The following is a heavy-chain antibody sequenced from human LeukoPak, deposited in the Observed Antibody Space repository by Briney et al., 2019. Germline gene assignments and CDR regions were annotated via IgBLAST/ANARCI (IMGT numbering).Heavy chain of an antibody. J-gene: IGHJ4*02. D-gene: IGHD3-9*01. CDR3: ARLYYDILTGYLFDY. CDR2: IYYSGST. V-gene: IGHV4-59*08. CDR1: GGSISSYY. Sequence: PSETLSLTCTVSGGSISSYYWRWIRQPPGKGLEWIGYIYYSGSTNYNPSLKSRVTISVDTSKNQFSLKLSSVTAADTAVYYCARLYYDILTGYLFDYWGQGTLVTVSS.